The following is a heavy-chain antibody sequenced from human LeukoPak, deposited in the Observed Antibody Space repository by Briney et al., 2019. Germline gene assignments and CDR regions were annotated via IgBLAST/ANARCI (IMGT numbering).Heavy chain of an antibody. CDR1: GFTFSSYA. CDR2: ISSNGGST. V-gene: IGHV3-64D*06. CDR3: VKDSGAFGWELLTSFDY. J-gene: IGHJ4*02. D-gene: IGHD1-26*01. Sequence: GGSLRLSCSASGFTFSSYAMHWVRQAPGKGLEYVSAISSNGGSTYYADSVKGRFTISRDNSKNTLYLQMSSLRAEDTAVYYCVKDSGAFGWELLTSFDYWGQGTLVTVSS.